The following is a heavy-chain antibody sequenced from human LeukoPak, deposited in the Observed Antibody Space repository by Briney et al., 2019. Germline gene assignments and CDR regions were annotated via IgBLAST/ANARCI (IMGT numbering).Heavy chain of an antibody. CDR1: GYTFTSNY. J-gene: IGHJ4*02. V-gene: IGHV1-46*01. CDR3: ARDQEGFDY. CDR2: IYPRDGST. Sequence: ASVKVSCKASGYTFTSNYIHWVRQAPGQGLEWMGMIYPRDGSTSYAQKFQGRVTVTRDTSTSTVHMELSGLRSEDTAVYYCARDQEGFDYWGQGTLVTVSS.